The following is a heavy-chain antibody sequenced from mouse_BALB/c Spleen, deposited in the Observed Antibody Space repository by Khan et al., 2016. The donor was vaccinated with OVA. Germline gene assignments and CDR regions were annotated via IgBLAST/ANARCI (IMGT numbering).Heavy chain of an antibody. CDR3: ARSGYGSLAY. V-gene: IGHV1-7*01. CDR1: GYMFTSYW. J-gene: IGHJ3*01. Sequence: VQLVESGAELAKPGASVKMSCKASGYMFTSYWMNWVKQRPGQGLEWIGYINPSSGYTEYNQKFKDKAAFTADNSSSTAYMQLSSLTSEDSAVYYFARSGYGSLAYWGQGTLVTVSA. D-gene: IGHD1-1*01. CDR2: INPSSGYT.